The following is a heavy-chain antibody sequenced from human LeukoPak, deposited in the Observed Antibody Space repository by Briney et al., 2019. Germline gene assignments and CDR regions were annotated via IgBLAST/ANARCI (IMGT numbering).Heavy chain of an antibody. V-gene: IGHV3-49*03. D-gene: IGHD1-26*01. J-gene: IGHJ4*02. CDR3: SRDYSIVKTTIFLDY. Sequence: GGSLRPSCTTSGFTFRDHAMSWFRQAPGKGLEWVGLIKSKAHGGTTESAASVKGRFTISRDDAKSIAYLQMNSLKTEDTAVYYCSRDYSIVKTTIFLDYWGQGTLVTVSS. CDR1: GFTFRDHA. CDR2: IKSKAHGGTT.